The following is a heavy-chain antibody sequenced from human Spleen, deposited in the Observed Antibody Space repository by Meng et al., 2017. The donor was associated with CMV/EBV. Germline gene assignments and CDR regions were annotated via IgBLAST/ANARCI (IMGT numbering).Heavy chain of an antibody. D-gene: IGHD3-10*01. V-gene: IGHV3-15*01. CDR3: ARDGVGESDSMYYYYGMDV. J-gene: IGHJ6*02. Sequence: GGSLRLSCAASGFTFSNAWMSWVRQAPGKGLEWVGRIKSKTDGGTTDYAAPVKGRFTISRDDSKNTLYLQMNSLRAEDTAVYYCARDGVGESDSMYYYYGMDVWGQGTTVTVSS. CDR1: GFTFSNAW. CDR2: IKSKTDGGTT.